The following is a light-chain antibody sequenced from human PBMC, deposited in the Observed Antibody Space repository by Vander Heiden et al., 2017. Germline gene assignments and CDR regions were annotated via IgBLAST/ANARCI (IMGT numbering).Light chain of an antibody. J-gene: IGKJ5*01. V-gene: IGKV3-11*01. Sequence: IVLTQSPATLSLSPGERATLYSRASQSVSCYLDCDQQKAGQAPRLLIYEASNRATGIPAMFSGSGSGTDFTLTISSLEPEDFAVYYCEQRSNWPITFGQGTRLEIK. CDR1: QSVSCY. CDR2: EAS. CDR3: EQRSNWPIT.